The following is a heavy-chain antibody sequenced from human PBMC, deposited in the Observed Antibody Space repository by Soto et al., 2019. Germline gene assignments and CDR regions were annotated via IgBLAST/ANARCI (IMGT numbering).Heavy chain of an antibody. CDR3: ATRPYCSGGSCDDDAFDI. Sequence: GGSLRLSCAASGFTVSSNYMSWVRQAPGKGLEWVSVIYSGGSTYYADSVKGRFTISRDNSKNTLYLQMNSLRAEDTAVYYCATRPYCSGGSCDDDAFDIWGQGTMVTVSS. V-gene: IGHV3-53*01. J-gene: IGHJ3*02. CDR1: GFTVSSNY. CDR2: IYSGGST. D-gene: IGHD2-15*01.